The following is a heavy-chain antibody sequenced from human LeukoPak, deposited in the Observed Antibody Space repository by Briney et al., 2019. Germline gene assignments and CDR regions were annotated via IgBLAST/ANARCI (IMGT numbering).Heavy chain of an antibody. CDR3: ARVLTVTTPFDY. Sequence: PSETLSLTCAVYGGSFSGYYWSWIRQPPGKGLEWIGEINHGGSTNYNPSLKGRVTISVDTSKNQFSLKLSSVTAADTAVYYCARVLTVTTPFDYWGQGTLVTVSS. CDR2: INHGGST. D-gene: IGHD4-17*01. J-gene: IGHJ4*02. CDR1: GGSFSGYY. V-gene: IGHV4-34*01.